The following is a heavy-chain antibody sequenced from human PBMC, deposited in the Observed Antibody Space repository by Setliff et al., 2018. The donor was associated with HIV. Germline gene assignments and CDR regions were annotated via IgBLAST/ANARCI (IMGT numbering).Heavy chain of an antibody. CDR3: ARGRSCSSSSCYLVYYYYYGMDV. D-gene: IGHD2-2*01. CDR2: IYHGGST. CDR1: GGSISSHC. V-gene: IGHV4-4*02. Sequence: SETLSLTCTVSGGSISSHCWSWVRQPPGKGLEWIGEIYHGGSTNYNPSLKSRVTISVDTSKNQFSLRLSSVTAADTAVYYCARGRSCSSSSCYLVYYYYYGMDVWGHGSTVTVSS. J-gene: IGHJ6*02.